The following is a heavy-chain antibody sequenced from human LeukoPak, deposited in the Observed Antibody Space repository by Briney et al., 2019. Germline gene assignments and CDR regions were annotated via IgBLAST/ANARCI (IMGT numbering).Heavy chain of an antibody. Sequence: ASVKVSCKASGYTFTSYAMHWVRQAPGQRLEWMGWINAGNGNTKYSQKFQGRVTITRDTSASTAYMELSSLRSEDTAVYYCAFSGSYFGWFDPWGQGTLVTVPS. J-gene: IGHJ5*02. CDR2: INAGNGNT. V-gene: IGHV1-3*01. CDR1: GYTFTSYA. D-gene: IGHD3-10*01. CDR3: AFSGSYFGWFDP.